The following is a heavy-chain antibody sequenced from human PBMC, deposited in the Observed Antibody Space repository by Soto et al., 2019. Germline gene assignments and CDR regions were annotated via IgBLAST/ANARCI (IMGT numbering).Heavy chain of an antibody. J-gene: IGHJ4*01. CDR1: GFIVSSND. V-gene: IGHV3-53*01. Sequence: GGSLRLSCAASGFIVSSNDVAWVRQAPGKGLECVSITHSGGSTLYTDSVKGRFTTSRDNFKNTLYLQMKSLRAEDTAFYYCARDYYASGTYPRFDSWGRGTLVTVSS. D-gene: IGHD3-10*01. CDR2: THSGGST. CDR3: ARDYYASGTYPRFDS.